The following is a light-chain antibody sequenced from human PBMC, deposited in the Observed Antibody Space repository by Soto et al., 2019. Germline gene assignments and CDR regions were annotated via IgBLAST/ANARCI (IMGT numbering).Light chain of an antibody. Sequence: DIQMTQSPSSLSASVGDRVTITCRASQSISSYLNWYQQKPGKAPKLLIYAASSLQSGVPSRFSGSGSGTDFTLTISSLQPEDFATYYGLQSYSTPGLTFGGGTKVEIK. CDR3: LQSYSTPGLT. V-gene: IGKV1-39*01. J-gene: IGKJ4*01. CDR1: QSISSY. CDR2: AAS.